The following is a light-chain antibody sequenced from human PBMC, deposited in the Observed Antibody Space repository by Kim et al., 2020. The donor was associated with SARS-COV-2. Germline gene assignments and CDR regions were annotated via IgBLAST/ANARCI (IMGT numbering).Light chain of an antibody. CDR1: VLPNQY. J-gene: IGLJ3*02. Sequence: SYELTQPPSVSVSPGQTARITCSGDVLPNQYAYWYQQRPGQAPVLLIYKDSERPSGIPERFSGSTSGTTVTLTVTGVQAEDEADYYCQSADSSGSSWVFGGGTKLTVL. V-gene: IGLV3-25*03. CDR2: KDS. CDR3: QSADSSGSSWV.